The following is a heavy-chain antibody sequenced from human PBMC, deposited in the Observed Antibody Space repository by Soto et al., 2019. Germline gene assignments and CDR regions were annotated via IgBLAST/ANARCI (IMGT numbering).Heavy chain of an antibody. CDR2: INAGNGNT. J-gene: IGHJ4*02. D-gene: IGHD3-16*01. V-gene: IGHV1-3*01. CDR1: GYTFTSYA. Sequence: QVQLVQSGAEVKKPGASVKVSCKASGYTFTSYAMHWVRQAPGQRLEWMGWINAGNGNTKYSQKFQGRVTITRDTSASTAYMELSILRSEDTAVYYCARGEFLSYDDYWGQGTLVTVSS. CDR3: ARGEFLSYDDY.